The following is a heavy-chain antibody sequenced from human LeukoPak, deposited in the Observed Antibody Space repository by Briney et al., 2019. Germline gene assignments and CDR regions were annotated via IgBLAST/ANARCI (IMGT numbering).Heavy chain of an antibody. D-gene: IGHD3-10*01. J-gene: IGHJ4*02. V-gene: IGHV3-23*01. CDR3: AKSSMVRGYFDY. Sequence: GGSLRLSCAASGFTFSSYAMSWVRQAPGRGLEWVSAISGSGGSTYYADSVKGRFTISRDNSKNTLYLQMNSLRAEDTAVYYCAKSSMVRGYFDYWGQGTLVTVSS. CDR1: GFTFSSYA. CDR2: ISGSGGST.